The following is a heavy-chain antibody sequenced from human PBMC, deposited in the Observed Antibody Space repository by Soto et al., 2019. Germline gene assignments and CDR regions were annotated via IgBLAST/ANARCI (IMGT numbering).Heavy chain of an antibody. J-gene: IGHJ5*02. Sequence: SETLSLTCTFSCGSIISSSYYWGRIRQPPGKGLEWIGSIYYSGSTYYNPSLKSRVTISVDTSKNQFSLKLSSVTAADTAVYYCARRGRIAVAGTIDYWFDPWGQGTLVTVSS. CDR3: ARRGRIAVAGTIDYWFDP. D-gene: IGHD6-19*01. CDR2: IYYSGST. CDR1: CGSIISSSYY. V-gene: IGHV4-39*01.